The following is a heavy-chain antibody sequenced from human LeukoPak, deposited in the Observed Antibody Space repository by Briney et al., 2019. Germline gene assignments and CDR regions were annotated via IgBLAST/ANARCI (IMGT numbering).Heavy chain of an antibody. Sequence: GGSLRLSCAASGXTFSSYSMNWVRQAPGKGLEWVSSISSSSSYIYYADSVKGRFTISRDNAKNSLYLQMNSLRAEDTAVYYCARDPRGLGYCSSTSCYDAAFDYWGQGTLVTVSS. CDR3: ARDPRGLGYCSSTSCYDAAFDY. CDR1: GXTFSSYS. CDR2: ISSSSSYI. J-gene: IGHJ4*02. V-gene: IGHV3-21*01. D-gene: IGHD2-2*01.